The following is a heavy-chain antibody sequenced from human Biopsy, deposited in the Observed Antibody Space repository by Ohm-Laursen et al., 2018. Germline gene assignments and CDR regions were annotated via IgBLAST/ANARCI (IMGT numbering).Heavy chain of an antibody. J-gene: IGHJ4*02. CDR2: IYPNSGDT. Sequence: ASVKVSCKASGDAFLGYYLHWVRQAPGQGLEWMGSIYPNSGDTDFAQKFQGRVSMTRDTSVSTAYLELSSLRSDDTAIYYCARDLLEWSLPSWGQRTLVTVSS. CDR1: GDAFLGYY. V-gene: IGHV1-2*02. D-gene: IGHD3-3*01. CDR3: ARDLLEWSLPS.